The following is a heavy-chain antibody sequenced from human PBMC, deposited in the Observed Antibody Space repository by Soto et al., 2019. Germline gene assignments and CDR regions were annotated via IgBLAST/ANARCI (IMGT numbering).Heavy chain of an antibody. Sequence: GASVKVSCKASGGTFSSYTISWVRQAPGQGLEWMGRIIPILGIANYAQKFQGRVTITADKSTSTAYMELSSLRSEDTAVYYCARGDLVGATDYYYYGMDVWGQGTTVTVSS. J-gene: IGHJ6*02. V-gene: IGHV1-69*02. D-gene: IGHD1-26*01. CDR3: ARGDLVGATDYYYYGMDV. CDR2: IIPILGIA. CDR1: GGTFSSYT.